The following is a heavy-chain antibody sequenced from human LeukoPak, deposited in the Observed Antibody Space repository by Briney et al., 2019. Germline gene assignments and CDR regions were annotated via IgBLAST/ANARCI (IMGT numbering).Heavy chain of an antibody. D-gene: IGHD5-12*01. Sequence: ASVKVSCKASGYTFTDYYMHWVRQAPGQGLEWMGWINPNSGGTNYAQKFQGRVTMTRDTSISTAYMELSRLRSDDTAVYYCARDGTGDQVSGSDGFDYWGQGTLVTVSS. CDR2: INPNSGGT. V-gene: IGHV1-2*02. J-gene: IGHJ4*02. CDR1: GYTFTDYY. CDR3: ARDGTGDQVSGSDGFDY.